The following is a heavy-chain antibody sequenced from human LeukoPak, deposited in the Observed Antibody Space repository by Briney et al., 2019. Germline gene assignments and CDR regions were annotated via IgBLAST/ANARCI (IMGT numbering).Heavy chain of an antibody. CDR3: TTAAYDFWSGFPSWFDP. CDR1: GGSISSSSYY. Sequence: SETLSLTCTVSGGSISSSSYYWGWIRQPPGKGLEWIGYIYYNGSTNYNPSLKSRVTISVDTSKNQFSLKLSSVTAADTAIYYCTTAAYDFWSGFPSWFDPWGQGTLVTVSS. V-gene: IGHV4-61*05. J-gene: IGHJ5*02. CDR2: IYYNGST. D-gene: IGHD3-3*01.